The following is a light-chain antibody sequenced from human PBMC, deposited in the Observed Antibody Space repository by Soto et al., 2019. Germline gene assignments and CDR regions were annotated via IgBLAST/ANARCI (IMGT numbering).Light chain of an antibody. CDR2: VND. J-gene: IGLJ1*01. Sequence: QAVVTQPPSASGTPGQRVTISCSGGSSNMGTNTVSWYQQVPGTAHKVLIYVNDQRPSGVPGRFSGSNSGTSASLAISGLQPEDEADYYCVAWDDSLNGHVFGTGTKLTVL. CDR1: SSNMGTNT. V-gene: IGLV1-44*01. CDR3: VAWDDSLNGHV.